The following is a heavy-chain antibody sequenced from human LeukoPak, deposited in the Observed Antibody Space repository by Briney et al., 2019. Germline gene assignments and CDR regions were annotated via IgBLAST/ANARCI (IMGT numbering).Heavy chain of an antibody. D-gene: IGHD6-13*01. Sequence: ASVKVSCKASGYTFTDYNMHWVRQAPGQGLEWMGWINPNSGGTNYAQKFQGRVTMTRDTSSSTAYMELSRLRSDDTAVYYCARPLYTSPLFDYWGQGTLVTVSS. J-gene: IGHJ4*02. V-gene: IGHV1-2*02. CDR1: GYTFTDYN. CDR3: ARPLYTSPLFDY. CDR2: INPNSGGT.